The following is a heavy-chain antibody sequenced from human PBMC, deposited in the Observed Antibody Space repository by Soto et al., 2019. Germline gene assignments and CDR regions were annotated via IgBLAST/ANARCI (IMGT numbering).Heavy chain of an antibody. CDR2: ISAYNGNT. V-gene: IGHV1-18*01. CDR1: GYTFTSYG. Sequence: GASVKVSCKASGYTFTSYGISWVRQAPGQGLEWMGWISAYNGNTNYAQKLQGRVTMTTDTSTSTAYMELRSLRSDDTAVYYCAGWYYDSSGYYQKFYYYYGMDVWGQGTTVTVSS. CDR3: AGWYYDSSGYYQKFYYYYGMDV. D-gene: IGHD3-22*01. J-gene: IGHJ6*01.